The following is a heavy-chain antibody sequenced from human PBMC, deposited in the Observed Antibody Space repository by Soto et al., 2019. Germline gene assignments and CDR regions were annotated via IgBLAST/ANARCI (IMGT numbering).Heavy chain of an antibody. Sequence: QLQLQESGPGLVKPSETLSLTCTVSGGSISSSSYYWGWIRQPPGKGLEWIGSIYYSGSTYYNPSLKSRVTISVDTSKNQFSLKLSSVTAADTAVYYCARHLGISSSWYEIDYWGQGTLVTVSS. V-gene: IGHV4-39*01. CDR1: GGSISSSSYY. CDR2: IYYSGST. D-gene: IGHD6-13*01. J-gene: IGHJ4*02. CDR3: ARHLGISSSWYEIDY.